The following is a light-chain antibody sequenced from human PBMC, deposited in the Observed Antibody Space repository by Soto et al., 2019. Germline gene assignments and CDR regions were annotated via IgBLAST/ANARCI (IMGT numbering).Light chain of an antibody. Sequence: QSALTQPASVSGSPGQSITISCTGTSSDVGSYNLVSWYQQHPGKAPKLMIYEGSKRPSGVSNRFSGSKSGNTASLTISGLQAEDEADYYCQSYDSSLSEAVFGGGTKLTVL. V-gene: IGLV2-14*02. J-gene: IGLJ2*01. CDR1: SSDVGSYNL. CDR2: EGS. CDR3: QSYDSSLSEAV.